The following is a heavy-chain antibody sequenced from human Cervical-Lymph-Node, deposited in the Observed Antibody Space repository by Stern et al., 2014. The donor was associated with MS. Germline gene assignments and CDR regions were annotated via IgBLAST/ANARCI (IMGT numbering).Heavy chain of an antibody. D-gene: IGHD2-2*01. Sequence: QVQLVESGPGLVKPSQTLSLTCTVSGGSISTGGYFWSWIRQHPGKGLEWIGYVYYSGSTYYNPSLKSRVTMSVDTSKNQFSLKLSSVTAADTAVYYCARDPPSMSTTWGQGTLVTVSS. V-gene: IGHV4-31*03. CDR2: VYYSGST. CDR3: ARDPPSMSTT. J-gene: IGHJ5*02. CDR1: GGSISTGGYF.